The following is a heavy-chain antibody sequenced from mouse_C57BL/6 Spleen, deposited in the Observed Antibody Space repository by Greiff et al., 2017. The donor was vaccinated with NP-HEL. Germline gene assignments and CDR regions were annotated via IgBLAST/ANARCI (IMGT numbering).Heavy chain of an antibody. CDR3: TTPLTSVVADD. CDR1: GFNIKDDY. J-gene: IGHJ2*01. D-gene: IGHD1-1*01. Sequence: VQLQQSGAELVRPGASVKLSCTASGFNIKDDYMHWVKQRPEQGLEWIGWIDPENGDTKYASKFQGKATITADTSTNTAYLQLSSLTSEDTAVYYCTTPLTSVVADDWGKGTTLSVSS. V-gene: IGHV14-4*01. CDR2: IDPENGDT.